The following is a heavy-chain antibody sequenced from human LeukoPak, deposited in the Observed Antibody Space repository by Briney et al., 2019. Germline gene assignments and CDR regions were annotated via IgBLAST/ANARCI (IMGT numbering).Heavy chain of an antibody. Sequence: GGSLRLSCAASGFTFSSYSMNWVRQAPGKGLEWVSSISSSSSYIYYADSVKGRFTISRDNAKNSLYLQMNSLRAEDTAVYYCARGSSSGFELDYWGQGTLVTVSS. J-gene: IGHJ4*02. D-gene: IGHD6-19*01. CDR2: ISSSSSYI. CDR1: GFTFSSYS. V-gene: IGHV3-21*01. CDR3: ARGSSSGFELDY.